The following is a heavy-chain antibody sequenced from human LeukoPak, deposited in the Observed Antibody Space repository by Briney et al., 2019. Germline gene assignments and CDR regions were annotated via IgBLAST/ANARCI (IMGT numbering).Heavy chain of an antibody. D-gene: IGHD3-10*01. Sequence: SETLSLTCTVSGGSISSSAYHWGWIRQPPGKGLEWIGSIHIGGSPYYNPSLKSRVTISVDTSKNQFSLKLSSVTAADTAIYYCAKHYMGSSYNRGLDYWGQGTLVTVSS. CDR3: AKHYMGSSYNRGLDY. CDR1: GGSISSSAYH. V-gene: IGHV4-39*01. J-gene: IGHJ4*02. CDR2: IHIGGSP.